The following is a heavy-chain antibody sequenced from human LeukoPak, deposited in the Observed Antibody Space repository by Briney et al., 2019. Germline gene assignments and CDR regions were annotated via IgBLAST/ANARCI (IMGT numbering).Heavy chain of an antibody. D-gene: IGHD2-15*01. J-gene: IGHJ3*02. CDR1: DYSISSGFH. Sequence: PSETLSLTCTVSDYSISSGFHWGWIRQPPGKGLEWIGNFYYTGTTSYNPSLKSRVTISVDRSKNQFSLKLSSVTAADTAVYYCASAGYCSGGSCYGAFDIWGQGTMVTVSS. V-gene: IGHV4-38-2*02. CDR3: ASAGYCSGGSCYGAFDI. CDR2: FYYTGTT.